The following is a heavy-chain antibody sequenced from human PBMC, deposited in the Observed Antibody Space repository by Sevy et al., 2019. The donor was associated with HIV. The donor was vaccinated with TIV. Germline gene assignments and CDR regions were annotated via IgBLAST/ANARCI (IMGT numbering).Heavy chain of an antibody. CDR2: IKQDGSEK. V-gene: IGHV3-7*03. CDR1: GFTFSSYW. Sequence: GGSLRLSCAASGFTFSSYWMSWVRQAPGKGLEWVANIKQDGSEKYYVDSVKGRFTISRDNAKNSLNLQMNGLRAEDTAVYYCARKRITMVRGVIGDAFDIWGQGTMVTVSS. CDR3: ARKRITMVRGVIGDAFDI. D-gene: IGHD3-10*01. J-gene: IGHJ3*02.